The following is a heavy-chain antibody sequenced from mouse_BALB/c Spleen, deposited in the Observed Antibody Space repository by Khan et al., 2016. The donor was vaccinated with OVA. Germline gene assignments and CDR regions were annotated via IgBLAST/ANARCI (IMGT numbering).Heavy chain of an antibody. Sequence: QLEESGPGLVKPSQSLSLTCTVTGYSITSDYAWNWIRQFPGNKLEWMGYISYSGSTTYNPSLKSRISITRDTSKNQFFLQLNSVTTEDTATYYCARCFTYWGQGTLVTVSA. CDR2: ISYSGST. CDR1: GYSITSDYA. J-gene: IGHJ3*01. V-gene: IGHV3-2*02. CDR3: ARCFTY.